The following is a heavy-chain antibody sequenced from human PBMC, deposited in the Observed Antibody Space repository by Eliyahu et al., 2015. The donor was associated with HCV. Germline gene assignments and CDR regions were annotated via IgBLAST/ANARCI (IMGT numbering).Heavy chain of an antibody. CDR1: GFNXNXHA. V-gene: IGHV3-30-3*01. J-gene: IGHJ6*02. D-gene: IGHD2-15*01. Sequence: QVQLVESGGGVVQPGKSLKLSCVASGFNXNXHAMXWVRQAPGRGLEWVTFISLDGASEDYAESVKGRFTISRDNSQNTLFLEMNTLRPDDTAVYYCSGVVVPAESRFQYLFGMDVWGQGTTVTVSS. CDR2: ISLDGASE. CDR3: SGVVVPAESRFQYLFGMDV.